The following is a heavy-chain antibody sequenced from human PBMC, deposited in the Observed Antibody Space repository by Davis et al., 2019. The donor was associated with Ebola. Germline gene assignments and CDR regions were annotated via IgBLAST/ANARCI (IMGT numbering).Heavy chain of an antibody. CDR3: AKGDGYIGAFFDY. CDR2: ISYDGSNK. Sequence: GESLKISCAASGFTFSSYAMHWVRQAPGKGLEWVAVISYDGSNKYYADSVKGRFTISRDNSKNTLYLQMNSLRAEDTAVYYCAKGDGYIGAFFDYWGQGTLVTVSS. D-gene: IGHD5-24*01. CDR1: GFTFSSYA. V-gene: IGHV3-30-3*01. J-gene: IGHJ4*02.